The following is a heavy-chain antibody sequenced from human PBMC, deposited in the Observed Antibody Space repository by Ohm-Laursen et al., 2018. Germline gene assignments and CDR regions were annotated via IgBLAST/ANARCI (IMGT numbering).Heavy chain of an antibody. V-gene: IGHV1-69*13. CDR3: ASVANWFDP. D-gene: IGHD4-23*01. CDR1: GYTFTSYY. CDR2: IIPIFGTA. Sequence: VKISCKVSGYTFTSYYMHWVRQAPGQGLEWMGGIIPIFGTANYAQKFQGRVTITADKSTSTAYMELSSLRSEDTAVYYCASVANWFDPWGQGTLVTVSS. J-gene: IGHJ5*02.